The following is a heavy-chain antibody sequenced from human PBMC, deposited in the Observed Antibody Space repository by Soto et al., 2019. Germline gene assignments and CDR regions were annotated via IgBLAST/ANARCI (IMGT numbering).Heavy chain of an antibody. J-gene: IGHJ6*02. CDR1: GYTCTSSG. V-gene: IGHV1-18*01. D-gene: IGHD2-2*01. CDR3: ARVPAANGGYYYYYDIDV. Sequence: QVQLVQSGAEVKKPGASVTVSCKASGYTCTSSGISWVRQAPGQGLEWMGWISAYNGNTNYAQKLQGRVTMTTDTSTSPAYMELRSQRSDDTAGYYCARVPAANGGYYYYYDIDVWGQGTTVTVSS. CDR2: ISAYNGNT.